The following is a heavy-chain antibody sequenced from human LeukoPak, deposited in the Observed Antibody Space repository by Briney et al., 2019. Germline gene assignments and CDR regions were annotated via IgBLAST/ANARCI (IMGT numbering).Heavy chain of an antibody. D-gene: IGHD2-2*01. CDR1: EFTFSSYA. CDR2: ISGSGGST. J-gene: IGHJ4*02. V-gene: IGHV3-23*01. CDR3: AKCGSTRCYAVNYFDY. Sequence: PGGSLRLSCAASEFTFSSYAMSWVRQAPGKGLEWVSAISGSGGSTYYADSVKGRFTISRDNSKNTLYLQMNSLRAEDTAVYYCAKCGSTRCYAVNYFDYWGQGTLVTVSS.